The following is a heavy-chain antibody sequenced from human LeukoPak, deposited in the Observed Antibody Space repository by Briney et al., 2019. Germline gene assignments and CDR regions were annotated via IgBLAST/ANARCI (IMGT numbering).Heavy chain of an antibody. Sequence: GGSLRLSCAVSGFTYSDWYMSWIRQAPGKGLEWVSYISNTGSTKTYADSVKGRFTISRDNAKNSLYLQMNSLRAEDTAVYYCARAASYSSSGKTRKNCYFDYWGQGTLVTVSS. V-gene: IGHV3-11*04. D-gene: IGHD6-13*01. CDR3: ARAASYSSSGKTRKNCYFDY. CDR2: ISNTGSTK. J-gene: IGHJ4*02. CDR1: GFTYSDWY.